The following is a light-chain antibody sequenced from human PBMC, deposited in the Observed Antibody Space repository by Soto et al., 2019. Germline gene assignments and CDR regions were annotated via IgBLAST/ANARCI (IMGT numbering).Light chain of an antibody. CDR1: NSDVGDYTY. CDR3: FSYTSSSTRV. Sequence: QSALIQPASVSGSPGQSITISCTGTNSDVGDYTYVSWYQQHPGKAPKLIIYDASNRPSGVSNRFSGSKSGNTASLTIFRLQAEDEADYYCFSYTSSSTRVFGGGTKLTVL. V-gene: IGLV2-14*01. CDR2: DAS. J-gene: IGLJ3*02.